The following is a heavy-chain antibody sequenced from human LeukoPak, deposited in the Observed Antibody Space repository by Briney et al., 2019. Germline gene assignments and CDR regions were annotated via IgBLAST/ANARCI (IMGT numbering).Heavy chain of an antibody. Sequence: ASVKVSCKASGGTFSSYAISWVRQAPGQGLEWMGGIIPIFGTANYAQKFQGRVTITADKSTSTAYMELSSLRSEDTAVYYCARRTHTYYYDSSGYYDYWGQGTLVTVSS. J-gene: IGHJ4*02. CDR2: IIPIFGTA. CDR1: GGTFSSYA. D-gene: IGHD3-22*01. CDR3: ARRTHTYYYDSSGYYDY. V-gene: IGHV1-69*06.